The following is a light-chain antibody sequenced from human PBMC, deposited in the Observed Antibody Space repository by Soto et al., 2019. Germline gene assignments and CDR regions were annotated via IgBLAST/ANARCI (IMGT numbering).Light chain of an antibody. Sequence: DKHMPEAPYTRSGGLPYNVNINFRASQTISSWLDWYQQKPGKAPKLLIYKASTLKSGVPSRFSGSLSGTGCTITYSSVQGDDFEPYYRQIYHTYSSLAFGGGTKVDIK. V-gene: IGKV1-5*03. CDR3: QIYHTYSSLA. CDR1: QTISSW. CDR2: KAS. J-gene: IGKJ4*02.